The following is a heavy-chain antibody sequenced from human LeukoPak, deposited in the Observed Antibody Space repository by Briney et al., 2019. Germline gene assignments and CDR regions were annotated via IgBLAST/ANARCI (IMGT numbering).Heavy chain of an antibody. CDR1: GFTFSSYA. CDR2: ISYDGSNK. V-gene: IGHV3-30-3*01. D-gene: IGHD2-15*01. Sequence: GGSLRVSCAASGFTFSSYAMHWVRQAPGKGLEWVAVISYDGSNKYYADSVKGRFTISRDNSKNTLYLQMNSLRAEDTAVYYCARNPCSGGSCYFDYWGQGTLVTVSS. J-gene: IGHJ4*02. CDR3: ARNPCSGGSCYFDY.